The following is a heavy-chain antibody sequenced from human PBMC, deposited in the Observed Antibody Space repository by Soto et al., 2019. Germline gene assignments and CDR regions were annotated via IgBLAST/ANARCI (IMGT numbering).Heavy chain of an antibody. CDR2: MSPNGNNQ. D-gene: IGHD1-1*01. CDR3: ATGDNFSYYTIRH. Sequence: GGSLRLSLGAPGFTFSIYALHWVRQAPGKGLEWVAVMSPNGNNQYYADSVRGRFAISRDTSKSTLYLQMTSLRAYNTAVYYFATGDNFSYYTIRHWGQGTLVTVSS. CDR1: GFTFSIYA. V-gene: IGHV3-30*09. J-gene: IGHJ4*02.